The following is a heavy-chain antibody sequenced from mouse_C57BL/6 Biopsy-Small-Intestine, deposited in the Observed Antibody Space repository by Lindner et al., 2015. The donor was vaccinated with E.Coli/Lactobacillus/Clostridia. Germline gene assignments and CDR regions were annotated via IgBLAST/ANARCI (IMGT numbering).Heavy chain of an antibody. Sequence: VQLQESGPELVKPGASVKISCKASGYAFSSSWMNWVKQRPGHGLEWIGEILPGSGSTNYNEKFKGKATFTADTSSNTAYMQLSSLTTEDSAIYYCARWGDYWGQGTSVTVSS. J-gene: IGHJ4*01. CDR3: ARWGDY. V-gene: IGHV1-9*01. CDR2: ILPGSGST. CDR1: GYAFSSSW.